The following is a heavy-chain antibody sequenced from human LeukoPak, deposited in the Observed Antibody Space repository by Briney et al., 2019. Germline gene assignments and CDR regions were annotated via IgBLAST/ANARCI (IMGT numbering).Heavy chain of an antibody. Sequence: SQTLSLTCTVSGGSISGGGYYWSWIRQHPGKGLEWIGYIYYSGSTYYNPSLKSRVTISVDTSKNQFSLKLSSVTAADTAVYYCARDSRGGYCSSTSCYSSWFDPWGQGTLVTVSS. D-gene: IGHD2-2*01. CDR1: GGSISGGGYY. CDR2: IYYSGST. CDR3: ARDSRGGYCSSTSCYSSWFDP. V-gene: IGHV4-31*03. J-gene: IGHJ5*02.